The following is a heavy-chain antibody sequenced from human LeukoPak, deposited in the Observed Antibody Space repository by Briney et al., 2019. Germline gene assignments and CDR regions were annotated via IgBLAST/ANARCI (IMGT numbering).Heavy chain of an antibody. CDR2: IYPGDSDT. D-gene: IGHD6-19*01. CDR1: GYSFTSYW. CDR3: ARTKYSSGWTRSNWFDP. Sequence: GESLKISCKGSGYSFTSYWIGWVRQMPGKGLEWMGIIYPGDSDTRYSPSFQGQVTISADKSISTAYLQRSSLKASDTAMYYCARTKYSSGWTRSNWFDPWGQGTLVTVSS. V-gene: IGHV5-51*01. J-gene: IGHJ5*02.